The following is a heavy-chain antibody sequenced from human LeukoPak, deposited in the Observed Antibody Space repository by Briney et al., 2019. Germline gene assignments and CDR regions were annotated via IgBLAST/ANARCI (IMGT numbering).Heavy chain of an antibody. CDR3: ARDPVDSSGWLFDY. CDR1: GFTLNNYW. V-gene: IGHV3-7*01. Sequence: GGSLRLSCAASGFTLNNYWMGWVRQAPGRGLEWVANINQDGSEKYYVDSVKGRFTISRDNAKNSLYLQMNSLRAEDTAVYYCARDPVDSSGWLFDYWGQGTLVTVSS. CDR2: INQDGSEK. J-gene: IGHJ4*02. D-gene: IGHD6-19*01.